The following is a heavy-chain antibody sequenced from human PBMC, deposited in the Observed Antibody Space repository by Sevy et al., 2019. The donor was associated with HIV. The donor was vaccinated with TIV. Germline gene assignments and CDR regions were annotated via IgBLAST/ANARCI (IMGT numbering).Heavy chain of an antibody. V-gene: IGHV3-33*01. D-gene: IGHD4-17*01. CDR3: ARDLEFYDSGDYGPAFMPDF. J-gene: IGHJ4*01. CDR2: IWFDGSNT. Sequence: GGSLRLSCAASGFTFSSFGMHWVRQAPGKGLEWVAVIWFDGSNTYYADSVKGRFTISRDIAKNTLHLPMNSLRAEDKAVYYCARDLEFYDSGDYGPAFMPDFWGHGTLVTVSS. CDR1: GFTFSSFG.